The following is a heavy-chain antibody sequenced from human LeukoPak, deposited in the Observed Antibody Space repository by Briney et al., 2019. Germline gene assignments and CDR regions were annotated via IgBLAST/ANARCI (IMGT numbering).Heavy chain of an antibody. D-gene: IGHD5-18*01. CDR1: GFTFNNAW. J-gene: IGHJ4*02. V-gene: IGHV3-15*01. CDR3: ATDGISEETATDY. Sequence: AGRSLRLSCAASGFTFNNAWMNWVRQAPGKGLEWVGRIKSKSDGGTTDYAAPVKGRFIISRDDSKNTLYLQMNSLKTEDTAVYFCATDGISEETATDYWGQGTLVTVSS. CDR2: IKSKSDGGTT.